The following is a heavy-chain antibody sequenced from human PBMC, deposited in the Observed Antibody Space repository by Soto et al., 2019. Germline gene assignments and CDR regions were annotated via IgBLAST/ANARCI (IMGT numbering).Heavy chain of an antibody. CDR3: ARLLHCKTTSCYFDY. CDR1: GGSISSSSYY. J-gene: IGHJ4*02. V-gene: IGHV4-39*01. CDR2: VYYSGTT. D-gene: IGHD2-2*01. Sequence: QLLESGPGLVKPSETLSLTCTVSGGSISSSSYYWAWVRQPPGKGLEWIGSVYYSGTTYYNPSLKSRVTISEDTSKNQFSLKLSSVTAADTAVFYCARLLHCKTTSCYFDYWGQGTLVTVSS.